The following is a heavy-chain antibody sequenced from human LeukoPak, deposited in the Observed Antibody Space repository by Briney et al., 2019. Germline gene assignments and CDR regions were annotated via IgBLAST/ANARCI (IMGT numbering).Heavy chain of an antibody. V-gene: IGHV3-48*02. J-gene: IGHJ3*02. CDR2: IGGVSSTI. Sequence: GGSLRLSCAASGFTFGRYSMNWVRQAPGKGLQWVSYIGGVSSTISYADSVKGRFTISRDNAMNSLYLQMNSLGDEDTAVYYCARDVDYAFDIWGQGTLVAVSS. CDR3: ARDVDYAFDI. CDR1: GFTFGRYS. D-gene: IGHD2-15*01.